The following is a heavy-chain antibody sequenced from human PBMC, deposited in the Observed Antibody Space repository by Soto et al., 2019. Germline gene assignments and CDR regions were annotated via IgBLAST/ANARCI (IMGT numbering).Heavy chain of an antibody. CDR1: GFTFSSYA. J-gene: IGHJ6*02. Sequence: QVQLVESGGGVVQPGRSLRLSCAASGFTFSSYAMHWVRQAPGKGLEWVAVISYDGSNKYYADSVKGRFTISRDNSKNTLYLQVNSLRAEDTAVYYCARDARYCSSTSCYRVRYVNGMDVWGQGTTVTVSS. CDR3: ARDARYCSSTSCYRVRYVNGMDV. CDR2: ISYDGSNK. D-gene: IGHD2-2*01. V-gene: IGHV3-30-3*01.